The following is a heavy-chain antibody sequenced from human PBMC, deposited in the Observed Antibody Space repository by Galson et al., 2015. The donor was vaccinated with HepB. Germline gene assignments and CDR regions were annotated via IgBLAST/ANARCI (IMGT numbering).Heavy chain of an antibody. CDR1: GFTFSHYP. D-gene: IGHD3-16*01. Sequence: SLRLSCAVSGFTFSHYPMHWVRQAPGKGLEWVTFISSDGDNKTYADSVQGRFTISRDDSKNTLYLQMKSLRPDDTALYYCATGGRDEELDHWGQGTLVTVSS. V-gene: IGHV3-30*01. CDR3: ATGGRDEELDH. CDR2: ISSDGDNK. J-gene: IGHJ4*02.